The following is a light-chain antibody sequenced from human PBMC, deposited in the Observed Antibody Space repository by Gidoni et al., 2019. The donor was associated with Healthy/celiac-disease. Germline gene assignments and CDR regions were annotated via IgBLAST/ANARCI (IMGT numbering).Light chain of an antibody. CDR1: QSISSY. CDR2: AAS. V-gene: IGKV1-39*01. Sequence: DIQMTQSPSSLSVSVGDRVTITCRASQSISSYLNWYQQKPGKAPQLLIYAASSLQSGVPSRFSGSGSGTDFTLTISSLQPEDFATYSCQQSYSTPLTFGGGTKVEIK. J-gene: IGKJ4*01. CDR3: QQSYSTPLT.